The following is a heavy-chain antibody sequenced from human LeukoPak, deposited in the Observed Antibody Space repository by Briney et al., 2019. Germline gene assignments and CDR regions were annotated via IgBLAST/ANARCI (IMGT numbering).Heavy chain of an antibody. V-gene: IGHV1-2*02. CDR1: GYTFTGYY. CDR3: ARVPPCGGDCYSDY. J-gene: IGHJ4*02. CDR2: INPSSGGT. Sequence: ASVKVSCKASGYTFTGYYMHWVRQAPGQGLEWMGWINPSSGGTNYAQKFQGRVTMTRDTSISTAYMELSRLRSDDTAVYYCARVPPCGGDCYSDYWGQGTLVTVSS. D-gene: IGHD2-21*02.